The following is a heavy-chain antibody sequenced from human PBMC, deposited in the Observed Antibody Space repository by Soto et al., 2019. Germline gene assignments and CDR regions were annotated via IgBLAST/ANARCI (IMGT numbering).Heavy chain of an antibody. V-gene: IGHV1-18*01. CDR1: GYIFTSYG. J-gene: IGHJ4*02. Sequence: QVQLVQSGPEVKKPGASVKVSCKTSGYIFTSYGISWVRQAPGQGLEWMGWITTDKGKTTYAQKFQGRVTMTTDTSTSTAYIEMRSLRSDDTAVYYSATRSPAFDYWGQGTLITVSS. CDR2: ITTDKGKT. CDR3: ATRSPAFDY.